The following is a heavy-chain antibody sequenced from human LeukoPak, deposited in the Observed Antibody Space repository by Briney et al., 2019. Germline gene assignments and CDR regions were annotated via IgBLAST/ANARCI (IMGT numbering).Heavy chain of an antibody. Sequence: GGSLRLSCAASGFTVSSNYMSWVRQAPGKGLEWVSVIYSGGSTYYADSVKGRFTISRDNSKNTLYLQMNSLRAEDTAVYYCARVSRNTAMVTYFDYWGQGTLATVSS. CDR3: ARVSRNTAMVTYFDY. CDR1: GFTVSSNY. J-gene: IGHJ4*02. D-gene: IGHD5-18*01. CDR2: IYSGGST. V-gene: IGHV3-53*01.